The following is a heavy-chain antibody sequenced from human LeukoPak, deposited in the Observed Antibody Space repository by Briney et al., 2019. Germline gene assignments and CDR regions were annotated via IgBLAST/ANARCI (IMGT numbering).Heavy chain of an antibody. V-gene: IGHV4-61*01. D-gene: IGHD3-3*01. CDR3: ARENRNEDFWSGPRYNWFDP. J-gene: IGHJ5*02. Sequence: TSETLSLTCIVSGGSVNSNSYYWAWIRKPPGRGLDWLGNIHYSGSTNYNPSLKSRVTISADTSKNQFSLKLSSVTAADTAIYYCARENRNEDFWSGPRYNWFDPWGQGTLVTVSS. CDR1: GGSVNSNSYY. CDR2: IHYSGST.